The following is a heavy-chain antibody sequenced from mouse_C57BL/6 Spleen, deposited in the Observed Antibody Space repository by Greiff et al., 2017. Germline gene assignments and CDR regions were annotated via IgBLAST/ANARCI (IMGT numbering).Heavy chain of an antibody. CDR1: GFTFSSYG. V-gene: IGHV5-6*01. CDR2: ISSGGSYT. D-gene: IGHD1-1*01. Sequence: EVMLVESGGDLVKPGGSLKLSCAASGFTFSSYGMSWVRQTPDKRLEWVATISSGGSYTYYPDSVKGRFTISRDKAKNTLYLEMSSLKSEDTAMYYCARHGSSHYFDYWGQGTTLTVSS. J-gene: IGHJ2*01. CDR3: ARHGSSHYFDY.